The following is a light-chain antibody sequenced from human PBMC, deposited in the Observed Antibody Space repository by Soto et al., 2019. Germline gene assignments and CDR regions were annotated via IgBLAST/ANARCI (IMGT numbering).Light chain of an antibody. CDR2: DTS. CDR3: QHYVTWPLT. J-gene: IGKJ4*01. Sequence: EIVMTQSPAALSVSPGGGATLSSRASQGIGDTLAWYQQKPGQTPRLLIYDTSIRATGVPARFSGSRSGAEFTLTISSLQSEDFAVYYCQHYVTWPLTFGGGTKVDIK. V-gene: IGKV3-15*01. CDR1: QGIGDT.